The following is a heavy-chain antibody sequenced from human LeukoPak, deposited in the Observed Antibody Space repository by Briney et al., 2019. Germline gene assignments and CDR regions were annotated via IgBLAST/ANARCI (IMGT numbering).Heavy chain of an antibody. Sequence: SETLSLTCTVSGGSISSSSYYWGWIRQPPGKGLEWIGSIYYSGSTYYNPSLKSRVTISVDTSKHQFSLKLSSVTAADTAVYYCARQYCGGDCYSPYDAFDIWGQGTMVTVSS. CDR3: ARQYCGGDCYSPYDAFDI. CDR1: GGSISSSSYY. CDR2: IYYSGST. J-gene: IGHJ3*02. V-gene: IGHV4-39*01. D-gene: IGHD2-21*02.